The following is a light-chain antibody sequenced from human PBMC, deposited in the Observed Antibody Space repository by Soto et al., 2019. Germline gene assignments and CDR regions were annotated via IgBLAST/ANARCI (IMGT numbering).Light chain of an antibody. V-gene: IGKV1-5*01. CDR2: DAS. CDR3: QQYTSSPFT. CDR1: QSISSW. Sequence: DIQMTQSPSTLSASVGDRVTITCRASQSISSWLAWYQQKPGKAPKLLIYDASSLESGVPSRFSGSGSGTEFTITISSLQPDDFANYYCQQYTSSPFTFGPGTKVDI. J-gene: IGKJ3*01.